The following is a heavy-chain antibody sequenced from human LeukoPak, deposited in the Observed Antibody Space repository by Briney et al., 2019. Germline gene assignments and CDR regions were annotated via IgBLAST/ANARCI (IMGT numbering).Heavy chain of an antibody. Sequence: ASVKVSCKASGYTFTTYDINWVRQATGQGLEWMGWMNPNSGNTGYAQRFQGRVTMTRDTSISTAYMELNSLTSEDTAVYYCAKYYYDSSGYRALDYWGQGTLVTVSS. V-gene: IGHV1-8*01. CDR1: GYTFTTYD. CDR3: AKYYYDSSGYRALDY. D-gene: IGHD3-22*01. J-gene: IGHJ4*02. CDR2: MNPNSGNT.